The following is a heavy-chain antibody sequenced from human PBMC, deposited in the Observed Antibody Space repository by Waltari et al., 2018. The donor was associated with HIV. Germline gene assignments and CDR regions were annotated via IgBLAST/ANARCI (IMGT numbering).Heavy chain of an antibody. CDR2: IIPIFGSP. V-gene: IGHV1-69*01. D-gene: IGHD5-18*01. CDR1: GAPSSTSA. Sequence: QVQPVQSGAEVKKLGSSVRVSGKASGAPSSTSAITWVRQAPGQGLEWMGGIIPIFGSPNYAQKFQGRVTITADESTSTVYMKLSSLRSEDTAVYYCASASRDTAMGAFDIWGQGTMVTVSS. CDR3: ASASRDTAMGAFDI. J-gene: IGHJ3*02.